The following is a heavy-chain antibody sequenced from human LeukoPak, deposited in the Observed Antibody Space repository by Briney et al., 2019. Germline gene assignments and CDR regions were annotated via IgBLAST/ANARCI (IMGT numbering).Heavy chain of an antibody. J-gene: IGHJ4*02. CDR2: IYHRVST. CDR1: GNSLSSDDW. Sequence: SGTLSLACTVSGNSLSSDDWWTWVRQPQGRGLDWIGEIYHRVSTNNNPSLKSRVTISTGKSRNQSSLMLRSMTAADAAVYYCARRQYYDSTGYFVYWGQGTLVTVSS. V-gene: IGHV4-4*02. CDR3: ARRQYYDSTGYFVY. D-gene: IGHD3-22*01.